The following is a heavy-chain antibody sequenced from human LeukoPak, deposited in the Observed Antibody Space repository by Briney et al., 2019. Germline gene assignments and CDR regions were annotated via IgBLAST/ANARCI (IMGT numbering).Heavy chain of an antibody. J-gene: IGHJ4*02. V-gene: IGHV4-39*01. CDR3: ARHLSVAGTMSDY. CDR1: GGSISSSSYY. D-gene: IGHD6-19*01. CDR2: IYYSGST. Sequence: PSETLSLTCTVSGGSISSSSYYWGWIRQPPGKGLEWIGSIYYSGSTYYNPSLKRRVTISVDTSKNQFSLKLSSVTAADTAVYYCARHLSVAGTMSDYWGQGTLVTVSS.